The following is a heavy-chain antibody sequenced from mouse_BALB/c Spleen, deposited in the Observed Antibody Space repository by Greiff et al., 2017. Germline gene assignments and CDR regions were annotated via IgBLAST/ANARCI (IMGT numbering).Heavy chain of an antibody. V-gene: IGHV1S81*02. Sequence: QVQLQQSGAELVKPGASVKLSCKASGYTFTSYWMHWVKQRPGQGLEWIGEINPSKGRTNYTEKFKSKATLTVDKSSSTAYMQLSSLTSEDSAVYYCAELYYGYDGGIDYWGQGTTLTVSS. J-gene: IGHJ2*01. CDR2: INPSKGRT. CDR3: AELYYGYDGGIDY. D-gene: IGHD2-2*01. CDR1: GYTFTSYW.